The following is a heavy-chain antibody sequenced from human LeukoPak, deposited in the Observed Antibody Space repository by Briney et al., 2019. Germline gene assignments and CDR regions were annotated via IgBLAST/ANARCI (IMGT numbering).Heavy chain of an antibody. D-gene: IGHD6-13*01. CDR1: GYTFTGYY. J-gene: IGHJ4*02. V-gene: IGHV1-2*02. Sequence: ASVKVSCKASGYTFTGYYMHWVRQAPGQGLEWMGWINPNSGGTNYAQKFQGRVTMTRDTSISTAYVELSRLRSDDTAVYYCARDDKGSSSFDYWGQGTLVTVSS. CDR2: INPNSGGT. CDR3: ARDDKGSSSFDY.